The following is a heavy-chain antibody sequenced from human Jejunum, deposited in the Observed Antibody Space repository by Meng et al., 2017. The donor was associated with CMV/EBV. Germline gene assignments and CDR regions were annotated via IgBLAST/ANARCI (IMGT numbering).Heavy chain of an antibody. CDR2: VYSSGST. D-gene: IGHD1-1*01. J-gene: IGHJ4*02. V-gene: IGHV4-59*01. CDR3: ARLHWLVYYFDF. CDR1: GGSFSDYY. Sequence: TVSGGSFSDYYWAWTRQPPGKGLEWIGHVYSSGSTYYNPSPKTRVTISADTSRNQFSLRLSSVTAADTAVYYCARLHWLVYYFDFWGQGALVTVSS.